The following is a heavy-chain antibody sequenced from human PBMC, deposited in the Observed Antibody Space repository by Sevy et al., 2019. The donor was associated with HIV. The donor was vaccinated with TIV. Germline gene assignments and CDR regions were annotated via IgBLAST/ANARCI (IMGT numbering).Heavy chain of an antibody. CDR3: ARASGGDRLDYYGMDV. CDR2: GYHGGST. J-gene: IGHJ6*02. Sequence: SETLSLTCAVSNYSISSGYYWGWIRQPPGKGLEWIGNGYHGGSTYYNPSLQSRVTISLETSKNHFSLRLRSVTAADTAVYYCARASGGDRLDYYGMDVWGQGTTVTVS. D-gene: IGHD2-21*02. CDR1: NYSISSGYY. V-gene: IGHV4-38-2*01.